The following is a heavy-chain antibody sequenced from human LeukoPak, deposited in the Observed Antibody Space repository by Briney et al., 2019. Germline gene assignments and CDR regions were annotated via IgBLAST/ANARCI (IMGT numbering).Heavy chain of an antibody. J-gene: IGHJ4*02. D-gene: IGHD5-18*01. Sequence: RGSLRLSCEASGFTFSDYSMNWVRQAPGKGLEWVSDISLSGTMIYYADSVKGRFTISRDNARNSLYLHMDSLRVEDTAVYYCARGSGSRYGPFDYWGQGTLVTASS. CDR3: ARGSGSRYGPFDY. CDR2: ISLSGTMI. V-gene: IGHV3-48*04. CDR1: GFTFSDYS.